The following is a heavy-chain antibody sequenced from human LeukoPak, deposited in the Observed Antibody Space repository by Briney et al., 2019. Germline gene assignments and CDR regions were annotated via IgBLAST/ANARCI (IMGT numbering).Heavy chain of an antibody. V-gene: IGHV1-69*13. Sequence: SVKVSCKASGGTFSSYAISWVRQAPGQGLEWMGGIIPIFGTANYAQKFQGRVTITADESTSTAYMELSSLRSEDTAVYYCARGPYCSGGSCYSDAFDIWGQGTMVTVSS. CDR3: ARGPYCSGGSCYSDAFDI. CDR2: IIPIFGTA. J-gene: IGHJ3*02. D-gene: IGHD2-15*01. CDR1: GGTFSSYA.